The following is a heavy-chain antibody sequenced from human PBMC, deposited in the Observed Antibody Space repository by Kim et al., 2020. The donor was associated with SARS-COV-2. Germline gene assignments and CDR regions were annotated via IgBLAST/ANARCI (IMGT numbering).Heavy chain of an antibody. V-gene: IGHV3-73*01. Sequence: GGSLRLSCAASGFTFSGSAMHWVRQASGKGLEWVGRIRSKANSYATAYAASVKGRFTISRADSKNTAYLQMNSLKTEDTAVYYCTSPVLRYFDGRDYWGQGTLVTVSS. CDR1: GFTFSGSA. D-gene: IGHD3-9*01. CDR2: IRSKANSYAT. CDR3: TSPVLRYFDGRDY. J-gene: IGHJ4*02.